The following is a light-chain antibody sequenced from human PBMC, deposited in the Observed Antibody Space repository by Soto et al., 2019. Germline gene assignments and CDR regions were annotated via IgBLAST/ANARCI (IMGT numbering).Light chain of an antibody. CDR3: QQHGSSPLLT. Sequence: EIVLTQSPGTLSLSPGERAILSCRASQSVSSYFLAWYQQKPGQAPRLLVYGASSRATGIPDRFSGSGSGTDFTLTISRLEPEDFAMYYCQQHGSSPLLTFGGGTKVDIK. J-gene: IGKJ4*01. V-gene: IGKV3-20*01. CDR2: GAS. CDR1: QSVSSYF.